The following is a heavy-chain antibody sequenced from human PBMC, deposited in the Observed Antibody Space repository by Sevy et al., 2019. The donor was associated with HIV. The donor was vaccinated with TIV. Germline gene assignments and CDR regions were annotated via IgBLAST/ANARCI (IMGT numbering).Heavy chain of an antibody. CDR2: ISSSSSTI. J-gene: IGHJ5*02. CDR1: GFTFSSYS. Sequence: GGSLRLSCAASGFTFSSYSMNWVRQAPGKGLEWVSYISSSSSTIYYADSVKGRFTISRDNAKNSLYLQMNSLRDEDTAAYYCARGELTYYDFSGFDPWGQGTLVTVSS. CDR3: ARGELTYYDFSGFDP. V-gene: IGHV3-48*02. D-gene: IGHD3-3*01.